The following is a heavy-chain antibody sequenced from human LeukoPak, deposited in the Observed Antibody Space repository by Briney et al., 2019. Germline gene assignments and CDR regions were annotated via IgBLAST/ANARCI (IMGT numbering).Heavy chain of an antibody. CDR2: ISSSYSTYI. D-gene: IGHD2-15*01. V-gene: IGHV3-21*01. CDR3: ARDQGRYCSGGSCSLFDY. CDR1: GFTFSSYS. Sequence: GGSLRLSCAASGFTFSSYSMNWVRQAPGKGLEWVSSISSSYSTYIYYADSVKGRFTISRHNAKNSLYLQMNSLRAEDTAVYYRARDQGRYCSGGSCSLFDYWGQGTLVTVSS. J-gene: IGHJ4*02.